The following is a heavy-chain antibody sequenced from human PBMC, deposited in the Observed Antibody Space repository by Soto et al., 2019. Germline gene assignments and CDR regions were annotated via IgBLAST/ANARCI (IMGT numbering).Heavy chain of an antibody. CDR1: GGSISSYY. D-gene: IGHD2-2*01. J-gene: IGHJ6*02. Sequence: AETLSLTCTVSGGSISSYYWSWIRQPAGKGLEWIGRIYTSGSTNYNPSLKSRVTMSLDTSKNQFSLKLTSVTAADTALYYCARGNCSSPNCYSFSGYYGMDVWGQGTTVTVSS. CDR3: ARGNCSSPNCYSFSGYYGMDV. V-gene: IGHV4-4*07. CDR2: IYTSGST.